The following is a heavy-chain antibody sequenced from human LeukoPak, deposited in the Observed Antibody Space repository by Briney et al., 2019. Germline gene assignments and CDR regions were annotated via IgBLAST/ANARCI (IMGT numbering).Heavy chain of an antibody. Sequence: SETLSLTCTVSGGSISSGGYYWSWIRQHPGKGLEWIGYIYYSGSTYYNPSLKSRVTISVDTSKNQFSLKLSSVAAADTAVYYCARGITMVRGVTSPNWFDPWGQGTLVTVSS. V-gene: IGHV4-31*03. CDR1: GGSISSGGYY. J-gene: IGHJ5*02. CDR2: IYYSGST. CDR3: ARGITMVRGVTSPNWFDP. D-gene: IGHD3-10*01.